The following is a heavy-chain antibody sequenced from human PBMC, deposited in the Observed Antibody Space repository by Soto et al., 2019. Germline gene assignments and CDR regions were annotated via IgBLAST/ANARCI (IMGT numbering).Heavy chain of an antibody. J-gene: IGHJ4*02. CDR1: GASTSGNY. V-gene: IGHV4-59*01. D-gene: IGHD6-19*01. Sequence: QVQLQESGPGLVKPSETLSLTCTVSGASTSGNYWSWIRQPPGKGLEWIGYIYDSGSTNYSPSLQSRVTMSVDRSKNQFSLALTSVTAADTDLYFCARYRRGTGWYYLDYWGQGILVTVSS. CDR2: IYDSGST. CDR3: ARYRRGTGWYYLDY.